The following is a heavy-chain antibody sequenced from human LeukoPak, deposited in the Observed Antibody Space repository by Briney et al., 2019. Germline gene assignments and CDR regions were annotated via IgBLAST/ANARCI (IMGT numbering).Heavy chain of an antibody. V-gene: IGHV3-33*01. CDR3: ARGPEGGYDSSGELDY. D-gene: IGHD3-22*01. Sequence: GRSLRLSCAASGFTFSSYGMHWVRQAPGKGLGWVAVIWYDGSNKYYADSVKGRFTISRDNSKNTLYLQMNSLRAEDTAVYYCARGPEGGYDSSGELDYWGQGTLVTVSS. CDR2: IWYDGSNK. CDR1: GFTFSSYG. J-gene: IGHJ4*02.